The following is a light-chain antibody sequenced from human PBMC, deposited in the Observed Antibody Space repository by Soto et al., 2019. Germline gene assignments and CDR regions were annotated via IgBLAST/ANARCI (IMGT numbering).Light chain of an antibody. CDR2: EVS. CDR3: SSYAGSDIVV. J-gene: IGLJ2*01. V-gene: IGLV2-8*01. Sequence: QSVLTQPPSASGSPGQSVTISCTGTSSDVGGYNYVSWYQQHPGKAPKVTIYEVSKRPSGVPDRFSGSKSGNTASLTVSGLQAEDEADYYCSSYAGSDIVVFGGGTKLTVL. CDR1: SSDVGGYNY.